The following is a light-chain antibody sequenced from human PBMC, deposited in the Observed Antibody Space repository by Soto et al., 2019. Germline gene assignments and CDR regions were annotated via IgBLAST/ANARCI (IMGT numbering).Light chain of an antibody. CDR3: QQYGSSPWT. V-gene: IGKV3-20*01. CDR1: QSVSSNY. Sequence: EIVLTQSPGTLSLSPGERATLSCRASQSVSSNYLAWYQQKPGQTPRLLIYGASSRATGIPDRFSGSGSWTDFPLTISRLEPEDFAVFECQQYGSSPWTFGQGTKVEIK. CDR2: GAS. J-gene: IGKJ1*01.